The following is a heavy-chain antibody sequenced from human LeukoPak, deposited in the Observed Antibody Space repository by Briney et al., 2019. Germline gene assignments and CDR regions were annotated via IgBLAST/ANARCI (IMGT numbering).Heavy chain of an antibody. CDR3: ARDYISGWYPFDY. CDR2: IYSGGST. J-gene: IGHJ4*02. CDR1: GFTVSSNY. D-gene: IGHD6-19*01. V-gene: IGHV3-66*01. Sequence: PGGSLRLSCAVSGFTVSSNYMSWVRQAPGTGLEWVSVIYSGGSTYYADSVKGRFTISRDNSKNTLYLQMNSLRAEDTAVYYCARDYISGWYPFDYSGQGTLVTVSS.